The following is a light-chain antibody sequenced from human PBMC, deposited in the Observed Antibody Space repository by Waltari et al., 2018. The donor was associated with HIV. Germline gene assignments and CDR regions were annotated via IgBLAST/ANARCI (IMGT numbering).Light chain of an antibody. CDR1: SSDFGGYDS. J-gene: IGLJ1*01. Sequence: MSGSPGQSITISCTATSSDFGGYDSVSWYQHHPGKAPKLIIYDVSNRPSGVSIRFSGSKSGNTASLTISGLQAEDEGDYYCSSFTNTKTRYVFGAGTTVTVL. CDR2: DVS. V-gene: IGLV2-14*01. CDR3: SSFTNTKTRYV.